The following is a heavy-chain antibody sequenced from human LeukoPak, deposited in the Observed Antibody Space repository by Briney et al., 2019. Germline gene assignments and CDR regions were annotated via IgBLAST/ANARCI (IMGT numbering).Heavy chain of an antibody. Sequence: GASVKVSCTASGYTFTSYAMKWVRQAPGQGLEWVGWINTNTGNPTYAQGFTGRFVFSLDTCVSTAYMQISSLKAEDTAVYYCARDLYILSGPNCFDPWGQGTLVTVSS. CDR2: INTNTGNP. D-gene: IGHD3-9*01. J-gene: IGHJ5*02. V-gene: IGHV7-4-1*02. CDR1: GYTFTSYA. CDR3: ARDLYILSGPNCFDP.